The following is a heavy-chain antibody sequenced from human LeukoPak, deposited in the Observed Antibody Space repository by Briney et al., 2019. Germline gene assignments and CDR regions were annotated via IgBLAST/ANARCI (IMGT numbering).Heavy chain of an antibody. CDR2: ISYDGSNK. Sequence: PGRSLRLSCAASGFTFSSYGMHWVRQAPGKGLGWVAVISYDGSNKYYADSVKGRFTISRDNSKNTLYLQMNSLRAEDTAVYYCAKAESGWETDGFDIWGQGTMVTVSS. CDR3: AKAESGWETDGFDI. V-gene: IGHV3-30*18. CDR1: GFTFSSYG. J-gene: IGHJ3*02. D-gene: IGHD6-19*01.